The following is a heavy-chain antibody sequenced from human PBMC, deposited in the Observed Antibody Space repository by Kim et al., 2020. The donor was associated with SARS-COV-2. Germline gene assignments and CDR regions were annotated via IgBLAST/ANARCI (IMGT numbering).Heavy chain of an antibody. CDR2: IWYDGSNK. V-gene: IGHV3-33*01. Sequence: GGSLRLSCAASGFTFSSYGMHWVRQAPGKGLEWVAVIWYDGSNKYYADSAKGRFTISRDNSKNTLYLQMNSLRAEDTAVYYCARGEYYDFWSGYYCDYWG. J-gene: IGHJ4*01. CDR1: GFTFSSYG. CDR3: ARGEYYDFWSGYYCDY. D-gene: IGHD3-3*01.